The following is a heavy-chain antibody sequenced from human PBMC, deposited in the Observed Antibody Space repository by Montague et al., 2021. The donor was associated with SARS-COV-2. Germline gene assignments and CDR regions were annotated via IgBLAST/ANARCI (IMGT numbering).Heavy chain of an antibody. Sequence: SLRLSCAASGFTFPDYAMHWVRQAPGKGLEWVSGINWNGNSRGYADSVKGRFTTSRDNAANSLFLQKSSLRPEDTALYYCAAATYGSIAYWGQGNLVTVSS. J-gene: IGHJ4*02. CDR1: GFTFPDYA. V-gene: IGHV3-9*01. CDR3: AAATYGSIAY. D-gene: IGHD3-10*01. CDR2: INWNGNSR.